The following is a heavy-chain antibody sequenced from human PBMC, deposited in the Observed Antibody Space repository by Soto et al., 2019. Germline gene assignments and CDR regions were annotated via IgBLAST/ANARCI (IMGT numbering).Heavy chain of an antibody. D-gene: IGHD6-13*01. CDR1: GFTFSSYG. J-gene: IGHJ5*02. V-gene: IGHV3-33*08. CDR2: IWYDGSNK. CDR3: ARDWGTSGIAAADNWFDP. Sequence: GGSLRLSCAASGFTFSSYGMHWVRQAPGKGLEWVAVIWYDGSNKYYADSVKGRFTISRDNSKNTLYLQMNSLRAEDTAVYYCARDWGTSGIAAADNWFDPWGQGTLVTVS.